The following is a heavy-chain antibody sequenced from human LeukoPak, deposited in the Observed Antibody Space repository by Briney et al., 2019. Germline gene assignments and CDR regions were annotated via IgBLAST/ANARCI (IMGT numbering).Heavy chain of an antibody. CDR1: GFTVSSNY. Sequence: GGSLRLSCAASGFTVSSNYMSWVRQAPGKGLEWVSVIYSGGSTYYGDSVKRRFTISRDNSKNTLYLQMNSLRAEDTAVYYCARDSTSWSYYYYMDVWGKGTTVTVSS. V-gene: IGHV3-53*01. D-gene: IGHD2-2*01. CDR2: IYSGGST. CDR3: ARDSTSWSYYYYMDV. J-gene: IGHJ6*03.